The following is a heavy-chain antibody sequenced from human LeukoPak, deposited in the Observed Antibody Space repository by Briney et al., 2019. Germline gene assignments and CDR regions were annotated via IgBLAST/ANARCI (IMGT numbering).Heavy chain of an antibody. V-gene: IGHV3-66*01. CDR3: ASCFTDGDCDY. CDR2: IYSGGNT. CDR1: GFTVSSNY. Sequence: PGGSLRLSCAASGFTVSSNYMSWVRQAPGKGLEWVSVIYSGGNTYYADSVRGRFTISRDDSKNTLHLQMNNLRVEDTAMYFCASCFTDGDCDYWGQGTLVTVSS. D-gene: IGHD4-17*01. J-gene: IGHJ4*02.